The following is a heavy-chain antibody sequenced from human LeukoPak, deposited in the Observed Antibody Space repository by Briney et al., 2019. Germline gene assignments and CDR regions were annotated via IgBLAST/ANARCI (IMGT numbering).Heavy chain of an antibody. CDR3: ARDQVPAAYFDY. Sequence: GGSLRLSCAASGFTFSSYAMSWVRQAPGKGPEWVSAISGSGGSTYYADSVKGRFTISRDNSKNTLYLQMNSLRAEDTAVYYCARDQVPAAYFDYWGQGTLVTVSS. V-gene: IGHV3-23*01. J-gene: IGHJ4*02. CDR1: GFTFSSYA. D-gene: IGHD2-2*01. CDR2: ISGSGGST.